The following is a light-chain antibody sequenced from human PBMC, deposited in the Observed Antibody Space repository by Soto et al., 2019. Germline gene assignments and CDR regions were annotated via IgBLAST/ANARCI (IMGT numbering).Light chain of an antibody. CDR2: AAS. CDR1: QSINNRY. Sequence: EIVLTQSPGTLSLSPGERATLSCRASQSINNRYLAWYQQKPGQAPRLLIYAASSRATGIPDRFSGSGSGTYFTLTIGRLEPEDFAVYYCQQFGSSPGFTFGPGTKVDIK. V-gene: IGKV3-20*01. CDR3: QQFGSSPGFT. J-gene: IGKJ3*01.